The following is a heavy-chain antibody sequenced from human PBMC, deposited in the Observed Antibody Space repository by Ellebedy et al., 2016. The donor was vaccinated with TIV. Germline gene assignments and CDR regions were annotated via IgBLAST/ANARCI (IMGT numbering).Heavy chain of an antibody. D-gene: IGHD6-6*01. J-gene: IGHJ6*03. Sequence: SETLSLTXAVYGGSFSGYYWSWIRQPPGKGLEWIGEINHSGSTNYNPSLKSRVTISVDTSKNQFSLKLSSVTAADTAVYYCARGGGGSSSFLGVYYYYYMDVWGKGTTVTVSS. CDR2: INHSGST. CDR1: GGSFSGYY. V-gene: IGHV4-34*01. CDR3: ARGGGGSSSFLGVYYYYYMDV.